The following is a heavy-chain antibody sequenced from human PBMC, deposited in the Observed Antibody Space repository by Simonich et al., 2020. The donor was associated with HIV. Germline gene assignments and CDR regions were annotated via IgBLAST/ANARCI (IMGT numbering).Heavy chain of an antibody. D-gene: IGHD3-22*01. V-gene: IGHV4-34*01. J-gene: IGHJ4*02. CDR1: GGSFSSYY. CDR2: INHSGGT. Sequence: QVQLQQWGAGLLKPSETLSLTCAVYGGSFSSYYWNWIRQPPGKGLEWIGEINHSGGTNYTPSRMSCVTIAVDPSNNQFSRKRNSVTAADTAVYSWVRRPIRGYYDGIGYGDYWGQGTLVTVSS. CDR3: VRRPIRGYYDGIGYGDY.